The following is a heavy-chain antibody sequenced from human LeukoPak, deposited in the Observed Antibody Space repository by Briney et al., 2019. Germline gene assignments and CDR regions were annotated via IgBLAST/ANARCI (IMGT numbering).Heavy chain of an antibody. CDR2: IKEDGSEK. J-gene: IGHJ4*02. CDR1: GFSFSTYY. CDR3: TTIRPGY. D-gene: IGHD5-12*01. V-gene: IGHV3-7*01. Sequence: PGGSLRLSCAASGFSFSTYYMSWVRQAPGKGLEWVANIKEDGSEKYYVDSVKGRFTISRDNAKNSLYLQMNSLRAEDTAVYYCTTIRPGYWGQGTLVTVSP.